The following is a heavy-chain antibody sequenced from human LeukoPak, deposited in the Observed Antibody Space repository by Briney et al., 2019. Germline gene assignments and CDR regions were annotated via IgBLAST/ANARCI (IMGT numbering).Heavy chain of an antibody. J-gene: IGHJ6*02. CDR3: AKGYYDVLTGYVLWYYYALDV. Sequence: GRSLRLSCAASGFTFSSYPMHWVRQAPGKGLEWVAVIWYDGSNKYYADSGKGRFTVSRDNSKNTLYLQMNSLRVEDTAVYYCAKGYYDVLTGYVLWYYYALDVWGQGTTVTVSS. CDR1: GFTFSSYP. V-gene: IGHV3-33*06. CDR2: IWYDGSNK. D-gene: IGHD3-9*01.